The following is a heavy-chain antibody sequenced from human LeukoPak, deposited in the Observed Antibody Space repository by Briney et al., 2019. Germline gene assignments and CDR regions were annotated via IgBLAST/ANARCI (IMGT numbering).Heavy chain of an antibody. V-gene: IGHV4-34*01. Sequence: SETLSLTCAVYGGSFSGYYWSWIRQPPGKGLEWNGEINHSGSTNYNPSLKSRVTISVDTSKNQFSLKLSSVTAADTAVYYCARGKRGKGLKTYYYDSSGYWPIDYWGQGTLVTVSS. CDR1: GGSFSGYY. CDR3: ARGKRGKGLKTYYYDSSGYWPIDY. J-gene: IGHJ4*02. D-gene: IGHD3-22*01. CDR2: INHSGST.